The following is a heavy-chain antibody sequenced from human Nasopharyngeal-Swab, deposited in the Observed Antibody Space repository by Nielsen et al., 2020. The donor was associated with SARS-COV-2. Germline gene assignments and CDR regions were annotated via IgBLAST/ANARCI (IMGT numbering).Heavy chain of an antibody. CDR3: ASAPSIAVAAGYGMDV. D-gene: IGHD6-19*01. V-gene: IGHV3-33*01. J-gene: IGHJ6*02. CDR2: IWYDGSNK. CDR1: GFTFSSYG. Sequence: GESLKISCAASGFTFSSYGMHWVRQAPGKGLERVAVIWYDGSNKYYADSVKGRFTISRDNSKNTLYLQMNSLRAEDTAVYYCASAPSIAVAAGYGMDVWGQGTTVTVSS.